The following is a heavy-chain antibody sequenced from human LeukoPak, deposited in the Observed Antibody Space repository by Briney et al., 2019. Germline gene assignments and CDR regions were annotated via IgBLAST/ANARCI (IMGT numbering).Heavy chain of an antibody. V-gene: IGHV1-18*01. Sequence: GASVKVSCKASGYTFINYGISWVRQAPGQGLEWMGWISAYNGNTNYAQKLQGRVTMTTDTSTSTAYMELRSLRSDDTAVYYCARVGAPKPRSVYYYGSGDAFDIWGQGTMVTVSS. CDR3: ARVGAPKPRSVYYYGSGDAFDI. CDR2: ISAYNGNT. D-gene: IGHD3-10*01. CDR1: GYTFINYG. J-gene: IGHJ3*02.